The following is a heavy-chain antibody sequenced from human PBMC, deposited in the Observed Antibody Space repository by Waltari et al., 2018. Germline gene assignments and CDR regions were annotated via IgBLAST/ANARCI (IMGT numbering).Heavy chain of an antibody. V-gene: IGHV3-23*04. CDR1: GFTFSSYA. CDR3: AKAPMIVVDYFDY. CDR2: ISGSGGST. J-gene: IGHJ4*02. Sequence: EVQLVESGGGLVQPGGSLRLSCAASGFTFSSYAMRWVRQAPGKGMEWVSAISGSGGSTYYEDSVKGRFTISRDNSKNTLYLQMNSLRAEDTAVYYCAKAPMIVVDYFDYWGQGTLVTVSS. D-gene: IGHD3-22*01.